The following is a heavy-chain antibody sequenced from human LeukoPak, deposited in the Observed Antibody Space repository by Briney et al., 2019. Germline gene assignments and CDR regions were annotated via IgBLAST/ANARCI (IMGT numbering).Heavy chain of an antibody. V-gene: IGHV4-4*07. CDR3: ARHNGFDRGYYYYMDV. J-gene: IGHJ6*03. Sequence: SETLSLTCTVSGGFINSYYWSWIRQPAGRGLEWIGRVYTSGITNYNPSLKSRITMSVDTSKNQFSLKLTSVTAADTAVYYCARHNGFDRGYYYYMDVWGKGTTVTVSS. CDR2: VYTSGIT. D-gene: IGHD3-9*01. CDR1: GGFINSYY.